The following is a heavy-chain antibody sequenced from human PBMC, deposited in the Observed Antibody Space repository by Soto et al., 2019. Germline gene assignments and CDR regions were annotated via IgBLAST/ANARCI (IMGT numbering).Heavy chain of an antibody. D-gene: IGHD6-19*01. CDR2: ISDSGGNT. J-gene: IGHJ4*02. CDR1: GFTFSSHA. CDR3: AKGRPYSSGWHYFDY. V-gene: IGHV3-23*01. Sequence: EVQLLESGGGLVQPGGSLRLSCAASGFTFSSHAMSWVRQAPGKGLEWVSTISDSGGNTFYADSVKGRFTISRDNSKNTLYLQRNSLRAEDTAVYYCAKGRPYSSGWHYFDYWGQGTQVTVSS.